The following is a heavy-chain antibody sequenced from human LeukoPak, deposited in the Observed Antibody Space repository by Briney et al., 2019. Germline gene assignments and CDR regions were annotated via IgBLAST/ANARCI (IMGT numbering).Heavy chain of an antibody. J-gene: IGHJ4*02. V-gene: IGHV1-8*01. CDR1: VYTFTSCD. Sequence: SVKVSCKASVYTFTSCDINWVRQATGQGLEWMGWMNPNSGNTGYGQSFQGRITMTRDISIGTAYMELSNLTSEDTAIYYCTRGSSGRRDNWGQGTLVTVTA. D-gene: IGHD6-19*01. CDR2: MNPNSGNT. CDR3: TRGSSGRRDN.